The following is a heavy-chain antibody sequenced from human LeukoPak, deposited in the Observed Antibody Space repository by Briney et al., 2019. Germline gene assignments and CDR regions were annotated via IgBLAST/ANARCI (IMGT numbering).Heavy chain of an antibody. J-gene: IGHJ4*02. Sequence: GSLRLSCAASGFTFSSYEMNWVRQAPGKGLEWIGEINHSGSTNYNPSLKSRVTISVDTSKNQFSLKLSSVTAADTAVYYCARRVRGSYSFPPDYWGQGTLVTVSS. CDR1: GFTFSSYE. CDR2: INHSGST. CDR3: ARRVRGSYSFPPDY. D-gene: IGHD1-26*01. V-gene: IGHV4-34*01.